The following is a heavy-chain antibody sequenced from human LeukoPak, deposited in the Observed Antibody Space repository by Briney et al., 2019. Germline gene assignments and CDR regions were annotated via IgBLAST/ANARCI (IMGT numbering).Heavy chain of an antibody. Sequence: ASVKVSCKASGYTFTSYGISWVRQASGQGLEWMGWISAYNGNTNYAQKLQGRVTMTTDTSTSTAYMELRSLRSDDTAVYYCARDYFAGGYYYYMDVWGKGTTVTVSS. D-gene: IGHD3-16*01. J-gene: IGHJ6*03. CDR3: ARDYFAGGYYYYMDV. CDR1: GYTFTSYG. V-gene: IGHV1-18*01. CDR2: ISAYNGNT.